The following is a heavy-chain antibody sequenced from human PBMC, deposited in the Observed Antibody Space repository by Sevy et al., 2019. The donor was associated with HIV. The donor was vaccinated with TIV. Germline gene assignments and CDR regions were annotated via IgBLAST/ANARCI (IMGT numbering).Heavy chain of an antibody. CDR1: GLSFRSYE. Sequence: GESLKISCAASGLSFRSYELNWVRQAPGKGLQWISYISTGGGTIFYAGSVKGRFTISRDNAKNSVFLQMNSLRAEDTAVYFCATSRRDYYNYYFDYWGHGTLVTVSS. J-gene: IGHJ4*01. V-gene: IGHV3-48*03. CDR2: ISTGGGTI. D-gene: IGHD3-22*01. CDR3: ATSRRDYYNYYFDY.